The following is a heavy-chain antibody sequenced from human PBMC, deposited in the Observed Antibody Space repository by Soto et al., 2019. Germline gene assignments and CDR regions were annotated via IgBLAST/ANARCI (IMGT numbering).Heavy chain of an antibody. V-gene: IGHV4-34*01. D-gene: IGHD3-10*01. Sequence: QVQLQQWGAGLLKPSETLSLTCGVYGGSFSGYYWSWIRNPQRKGLEWIGEVNHSGSPNYNPPLMSRVTIAVGTPKNHVSLKLSSVTAADTALYYCARKYLPYYGSGSPYGMDVWGQGTTVTVSS. J-gene: IGHJ6*02. CDR2: VNHSGSP. CDR1: GGSFSGYY. CDR3: ARKYLPYYGSGSPYGMDV.